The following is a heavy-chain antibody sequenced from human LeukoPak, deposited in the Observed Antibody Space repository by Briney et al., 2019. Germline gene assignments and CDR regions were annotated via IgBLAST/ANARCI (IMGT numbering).Heavy chain of an antibody. CDR1: GFTFITYT. V-gene: IGHV3-74*01. Sequence: GGSLRLSCAASGFTFITYTMDWVRQAPGKGLVWVSRINSDGINTSYADSVKGRFTISRDNAKNTLNLQMNSLRAADTAVYYCARGRGYSYGWIGEKLLDYWGQGTLVTVSS. CDR2: INSDGINT. D-gene: IGHD5-18*01. CDR3: ARGRGYSYGWIGEKLLDY. J-gene: IGHJ4*02.